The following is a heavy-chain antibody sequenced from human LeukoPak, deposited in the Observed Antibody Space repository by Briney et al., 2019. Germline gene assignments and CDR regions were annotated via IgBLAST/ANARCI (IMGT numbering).Heavy chain of an antibody. CDR3: ARWEDRDGYNY. Sequence: ASVKVSCKASGYTFTSYGISWVRQAPGQGLEWMGWISAYNGNTNYAQKFQGWVTMTRDTSISTAYMELSRLRSDDTAMYYCARWEDRDGYNYWGQGTLVTVSS. V-gene: IGHV1-18*01. CDR1: GYTFTSYG. D-gene: IGHD5-24*01. J-gene: IGHJ4*02. CDR2: ISAYNGNT.